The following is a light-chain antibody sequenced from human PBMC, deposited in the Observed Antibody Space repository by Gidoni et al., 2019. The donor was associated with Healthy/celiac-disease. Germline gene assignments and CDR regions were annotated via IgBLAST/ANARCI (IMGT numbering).Light chain of an antibody. V-gene: IGKV4-1*01. CDR3: QQYYSTLTWT. CDR1: QSVLYSSNNNNY. CDR2: WAS. Sequence: DIVMTQSPDSLAVSLGERATINCKSSQSVLYSSNNNNYLAWYQQKPGQPPKLLIYWASTRESGVPDRFSGSGSDTDFTPTISSLQAEDVAVYYCQQYYSTLTWTFGQGTKVEIK. J-gene: IGKJ1*01.